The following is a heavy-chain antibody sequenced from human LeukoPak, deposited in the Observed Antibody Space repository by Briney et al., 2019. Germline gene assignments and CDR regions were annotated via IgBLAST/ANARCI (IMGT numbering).Heavy chain of an antibody. CDR1: GYTFTSYG. J-gene: IGHJ6*03. D-gene: IGHD3-3*01. CDR2: ISAYNGNT. Sequence: ASVKVSCKASGYTFTSYGISWVRQAPGQGLEWMGWISAYNGNTNYAQKLQGRVTITTDESTSTAYMELSSLRSEDTAVYYCAREIGVRTFYYMDVWGKGTTVTVSS. CDR3: AREIGVRTFYYMDV. V-gene: IGHV1-18*01.